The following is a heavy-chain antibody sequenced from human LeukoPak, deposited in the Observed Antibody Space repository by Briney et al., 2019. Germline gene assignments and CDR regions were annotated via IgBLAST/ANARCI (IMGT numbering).Heavy chain of an antibody. J-gene: IGHJ5*02. Sequence: GGSLRLSCAASGFTFSSYAMSWVRQAPGKGLEWVSDINGSGGSTYYADSVKGRFTISRDSSKNTLYLQMNSLRAEDTAVYYCAKKYSTGLDPWGQGTLVTVSS. CDR2: INGSGGST. D-gene: IGHD1-26*01. CDR1: GFTFSSYA. CDR3: AKKYSTGLDP. V-gene: IGHV3-23*01.